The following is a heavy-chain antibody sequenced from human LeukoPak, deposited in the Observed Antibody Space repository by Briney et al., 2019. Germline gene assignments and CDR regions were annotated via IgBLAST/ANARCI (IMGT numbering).Heavy chain of an antibody. J-gene: IGHJ5*02. CDR2: IYYSGST. CDR1: GGSISSYY. Sequence: SETLSLTCTVSGGSISSYYWSWIRQPPGKGLEWIGYIYYSGSTNYKPSLRSRVTISVDTSKNQFSLKLSSVTAADTAVYYCASCSSEEDWFDPWGQGTLVTVSS. D-gene: IGHD6-13*01. CDR3: ASCSSEEDWFDP. V-gene: IGHV4-59*12.